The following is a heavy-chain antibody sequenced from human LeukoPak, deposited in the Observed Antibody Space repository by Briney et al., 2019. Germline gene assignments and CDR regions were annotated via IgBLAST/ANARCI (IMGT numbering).Heavy chain of an antibody. CDR1: GYTFTGYY. D-gene: IGHD2-2*01. CDR3: ATDQGRSSTTRGYYYYYMDV. V-gene: IGHV1-2*02. CDR2: INPNSGGT. Sequence: ASVKVSCKASGYTFTGYYMHWVRQAPGQGLEWMGWINPNSGGTNYAQKFQGRVTMTRDTSISTAYMELSSLRSEDTAVYYCATDQGRSSTTRGYYYYYMDVWGKGTTVTISS. J-gene: IGHJ6*03.